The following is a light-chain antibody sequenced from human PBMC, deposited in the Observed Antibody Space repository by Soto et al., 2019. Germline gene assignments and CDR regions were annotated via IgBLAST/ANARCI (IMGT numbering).Light chain of an antibody. CDR3: LQHNSYPWT. V-gene: IGKV1-5*03. CDR1: QSISSW. CDR2: KAS. Sequence: DIQMTQSPSTLSASVGDRVTITCRASQSISSWLAWYQQKPGKAPKLLVYKASSLESGVPSRFSGSGSGTEFTLTISSLQPEDFATYYCLQHNSYPWTFGQGTKVDIK. J-gene: IGKJ1*01.